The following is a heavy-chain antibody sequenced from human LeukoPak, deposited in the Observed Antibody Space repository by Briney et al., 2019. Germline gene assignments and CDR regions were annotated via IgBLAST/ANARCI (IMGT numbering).Heavy chain of an antibody. D-gene: IGHD3-3*01. CDR1: GGSISSSSYY. Sequence: SETLSLTCTVSGGSISSSSYYWGWIRQPPGKGLEWIGSIYYSGSTYYSPSLKSRVTISVDTSKNQFSLKLSSVTAADTAVYYCATFTISTLSGDGMDVWGQGTTVTVSS. V-gene: IGHV4-39*01. CDR3: ATFTISTLSGDGMDV. CDR2: IYYSGST. J-gene: IGHJ6*02.